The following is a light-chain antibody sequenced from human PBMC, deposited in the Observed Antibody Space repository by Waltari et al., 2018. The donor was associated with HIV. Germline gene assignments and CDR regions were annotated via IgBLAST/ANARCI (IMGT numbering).Light chain of an antibody. CDR3: CSYAGGPFV. CDR2: DVN. CDR1: NSAVGTYDF. Sequence: QSALTQPASVSGSPGQSVNLSCTGTNSAVGTYDFVSWYQPNPGPAPHLIMYDVNTRPSGVSLRFSGSKSGNTASLTISGLQAEDEANYYCCSYAGGPFVFGSGT. J-gene: IGLJ1*01. V-gene: IGLV2-23*02.